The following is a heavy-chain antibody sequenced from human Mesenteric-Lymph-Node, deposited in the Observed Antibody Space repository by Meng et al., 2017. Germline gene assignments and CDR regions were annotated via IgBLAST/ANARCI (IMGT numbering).Heavy chain of an antibody. CDR3: ATDMAATHYYYYVMDV. V-gene: IGHV1-24*01. CDR1: GYTLTELS. Sequence: ASVKVSCKVSGYTLTELSMHWVRQAPGKGLEWMGGFDPEDGETIYAQKFQGRVTMTEDTSTDTAYMELSSLRSEDTAVYYCATDMAATHYYYYVMDVWGQGTTVTVSS. D-gene: IGHD5-24*01. CDR2: FDPEDGET. J-gene: IGHJ6*02.